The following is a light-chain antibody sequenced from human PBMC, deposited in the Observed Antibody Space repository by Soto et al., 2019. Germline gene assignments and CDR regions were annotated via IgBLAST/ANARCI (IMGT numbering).Light chain of an antibody. V-gene: IGKV3-15*01. CDR2: GAS. CDR3: QQFNNWPHT. CDR1: QSVSSN. J-gene: IGKJ5*01. Sequence: EIVLTQSPGTLSLSPGERATLSCRASQSVSSNYLAWYQQKPGQAPRLLIYGASSRATGIPARFSGSGSGTEYTLTISNLQAEDFAVYYCQQFNNWPHTFGQGTRLEN.